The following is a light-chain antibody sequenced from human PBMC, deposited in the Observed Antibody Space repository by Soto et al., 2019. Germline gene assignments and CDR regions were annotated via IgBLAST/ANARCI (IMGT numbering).Light chain of an antibody. V-gene: IGKV1-5*01. Sequence: DIQMTQSPCTLSASVGDRVTITCRDSQSISSWLAWYQQKPGKAPKLLIYDASSLESGVPPRFSGSGSWTEFTLTISSLQPDDFATYYCQQYNSYSKTFGQGTKVDI. CDR1: QSISSW. CDR3: QQYNSYSKT. CDR2: DAS. J-gene: IGKJ1*01.